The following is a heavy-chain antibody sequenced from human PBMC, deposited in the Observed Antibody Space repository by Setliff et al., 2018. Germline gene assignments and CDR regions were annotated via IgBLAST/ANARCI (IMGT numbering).Heavy chain of an antibody. CDR1: GASISSSSVNNF. CDR2: MNYGGTA. D-gene: IGHD3-10*01. V-gene: IGHV4-31*01. J-gene: IGHJ4*02. Sequence: SETLSLTCTVSGASISSSSVNNFWTWIRQLPGKGLEWIGYMNYGGTAYYNPSLKSLVSISIDTSKNQFSLKLASVTAADTAVYFCARQPSSGAYYNPRPYYFDYWGQGTLGTVSS. CDR3: ARQPSSGAYYNPRPYYFDY.